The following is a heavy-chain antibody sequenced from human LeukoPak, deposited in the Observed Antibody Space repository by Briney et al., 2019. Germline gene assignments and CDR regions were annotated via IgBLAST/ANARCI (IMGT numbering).Heavy chain of an antibody. CDR2: ISWNSGSI. D-gene: IGHD2-15*01. CDR3: ARVFSGYCSGGSCYFLDY. J-gene: IGHJ4*02. Sequence: GRSLRLSCAASGFTFDDYAMHWVRQAPVKGLEWVSGISWNSGSIGYADSVKGRFTISRDNAKNSLYLQMNSLRAEDTAVYYCARVFSGYCSGGSCYFLDYWGQGTLVTVSS. CDR1: GFTFDDYA. V-gene: IGHV3-9*01.